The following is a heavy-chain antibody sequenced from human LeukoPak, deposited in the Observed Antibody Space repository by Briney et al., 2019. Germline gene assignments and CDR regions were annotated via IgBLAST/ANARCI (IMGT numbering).Heavy chain of an antibody. CDR2: IYPGDSDT. CDR3: ATFRGAVGAAAGIVFDY. D-gene: IGHD6-13*01. J-gene: IGHJ4*02. Sequence: GESLKISCKGSGYSFTSYWIGWVRQMPGKGLEWMGIIYPGDSDTRYSPSFQGQVTISADKSISTAYLQWSSLKASDTAMYYCATFRGAVGAAAGIVFDYWGQGTLVTVSS. CDR1: GYSFTSYW. V-gene: IGHV5-51*01.